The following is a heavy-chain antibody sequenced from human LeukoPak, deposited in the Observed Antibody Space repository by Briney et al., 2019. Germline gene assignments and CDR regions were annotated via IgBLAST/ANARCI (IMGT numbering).Heavy chain of an antibody. CDR2: IYYSGST. V-gene: IGHV4-39*07. CDR1: GGSISSSSYY. J-gene: IGHJ6*02. CDR3: ARGYSSSWYRSQGMDV. D-gene: IGHD6-13*01. Sequence: ASETLSLTCTVSGGSISSSSYYWGWIRQPPGKELEWIGSIYYSGSTYYNPSLKSRVTISVDTSKNQFSLKLSSVTAADTAVYYCARGYSSSWYRSQGMDVWGQGTTVTVSS.